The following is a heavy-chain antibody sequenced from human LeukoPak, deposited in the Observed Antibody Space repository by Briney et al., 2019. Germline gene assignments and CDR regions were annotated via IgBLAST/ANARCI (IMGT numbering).Heavy chain of an antibody. CDR2: ISSSSSTI. CDR3: AANYVWGRAFDI. CDR1: GFTFSSYS. V-gene: IGHV3-48*01. D-gene: IGHD3-16*01. Sequence: PGRSLRLSCAASGFTFSSYSMNWVRQAPGKGLEWVSYISSSSSTIYYADSVKGRFTISRDNSKNTLYLQMNSLRAEDTAVYYCAANYVWGRAFDIWGQGTMVTVSS. J-gene: IGHJ3*02.